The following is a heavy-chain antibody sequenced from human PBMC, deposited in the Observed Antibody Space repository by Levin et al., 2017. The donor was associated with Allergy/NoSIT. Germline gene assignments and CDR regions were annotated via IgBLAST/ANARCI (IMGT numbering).Heavy chain of an antibody. CDR3: ARRGTRDYYYYMDV. CDR2: IYPGDSDT. J-gene: IGHJ6*03. Sequence: KVSCHGSGYSFTSYWIGWVRQMPWKGLEWMGIIYPGDSDTRYSPSFQGQVTISADKSISTAYLQWSSLKASDTAIYYCARRGTRDYYYYMDVWGKGTTVTVSS. CDR1: GYSFTSYW. D-gene: IGHD1-1*01. V-gene: IGHV5-51*01.